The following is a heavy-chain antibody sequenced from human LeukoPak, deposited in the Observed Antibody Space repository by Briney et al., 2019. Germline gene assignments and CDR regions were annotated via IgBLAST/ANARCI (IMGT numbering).Heavy chain of an antibody. V-gene: IGHV3-23*01. D-gene: IGHD3-3*01. Sequence: GGSLRLSCAASGFTFSSYAMSWVRQAPGEGLEWVSAISGSGGSTYYADSVKGRFTISRDNSKNTLYLQMNSLRAEDTAVYYCAKDGALRSLEWLLHFDYWGQGTLVTVSS. CDR2: ISGSGGST. J-gene: IGHJ4*02. CDR3: AKDGALRSLEWLLHFDY. CDR1: GFTFSSYA.